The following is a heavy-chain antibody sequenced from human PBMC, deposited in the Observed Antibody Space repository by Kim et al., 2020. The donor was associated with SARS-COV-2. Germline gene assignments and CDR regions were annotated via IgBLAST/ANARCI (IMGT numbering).Heavy chain of an antibody. CDR3: ARDLSIAARRNDAFDI. D-gene: IGHD6-6*01. J-gene: IGHJ3*02. V-gene: IGHV1-46*01. CDR1: GYTFTSYY. CDR2: INPSGGST. Sequence: ASVKVSCKASGYTFTSYYMHWVRQAPGQGLEWMGIINPSGGSTSYAQKFQGRVTMTRDTSTSTVYMELSSLRSEDTAVYYCARDLSIAARRNDAFDIWGQGTMVTVSS.